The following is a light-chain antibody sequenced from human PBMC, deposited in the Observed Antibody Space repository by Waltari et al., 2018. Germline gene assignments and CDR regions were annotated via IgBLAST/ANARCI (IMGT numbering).Light chain of an antibody. V-gene: IGLV4-69*01. CDR1: SGHSGTA. Sequence: QLVLTQSPSASASLGASVKFTCTLSSGHSGTAIAWHQQQAEKGPRFLMKVTRDGSHRKGDGVPDPFSGSSSGAERYLPSSSLQSEDEADYYWQTGGHGKWVFGGGTKLTIL. CDR2: VTRDGSH. CDR3: QTGGHGKWV. J-gene: IGLJ3*02.